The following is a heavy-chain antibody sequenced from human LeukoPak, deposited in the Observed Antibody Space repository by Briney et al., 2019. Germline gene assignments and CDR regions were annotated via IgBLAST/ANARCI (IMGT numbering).Heavy chain of an antibody. D-gene: IGHD4-17*01. CDR1: GFTFSSYA. CDR3: AKDPLATVTIFDY. J-gene: IGHJ4*02. V-gene: IGHV3-23*01. Sequence: GGSLRLSCAASGFTFSSYAMSWVRQAPGKGLEWVSAISGSGGSTYYADSVKGRFTISRDNSRNTLYLQMNSLRAEDTAVYYCAKDPLATVTIFDYWGQGTLVTVSS. CDR2: ISGSGGST.